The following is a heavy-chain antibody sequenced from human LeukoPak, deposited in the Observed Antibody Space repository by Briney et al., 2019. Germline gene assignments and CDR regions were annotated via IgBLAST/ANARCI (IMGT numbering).Heavy chain of an antibody. J-gene: IGHJ4*02. CDR1: GGSFSGYY. V-gene: IGHV4-34*01. Sequence: SETLSLTCAVYGGSFSGYYWSWIRQPPGKGLEWIGEINHSGSTNYNPSLKSRVAISVDTSKNQFSLKLSSVTAADTAVYYCARGTGSGTFDYWGQGTLVTVSS. CDR3: ARGTGSGTFDY. CDR2: INHSGST. D-gene: IGHD3-10*01.